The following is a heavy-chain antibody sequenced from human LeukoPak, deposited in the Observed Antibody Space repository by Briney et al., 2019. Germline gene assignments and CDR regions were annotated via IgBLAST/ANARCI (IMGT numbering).Heavy chain of an antibody. CDR3: ARLVDMVGATMRIYYFDY. D-gene: IGHD1-26*01. J-gene: IGHJ4*02. Sequence: SETLSLTCTVSGGSISSYYWSWIRQPPGKGLEWIGYIYYSGSTNYNPSLKSRVTISVDTSKNQFSLKLSSVTAADTAVYYCARLVDMVGATMRIYYFDYWGQGTLVTVSS. CDR2: IYYSGST. CDR1: GGSISSYY. V-gene: IGHV4-59*08.